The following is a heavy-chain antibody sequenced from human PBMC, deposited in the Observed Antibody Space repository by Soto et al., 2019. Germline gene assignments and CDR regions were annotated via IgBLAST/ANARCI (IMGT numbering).Heavy chain of an antibody. CDR3: ADSPGGGGY. V-gene: IGHV3-53*01. Sequence: EVQLVESGGGLIQPGGSLRLSCAVSGFTVSNNYMSWVRQAPGKGLEGVSVIYSGGYTAYGDSVKGRFTISRDNSKNTIYLHINTLGAHRPAWYYCADSPGGGGYWGQGTLVTVSS. CDR1: GFTVSNNY. J-gene: IGHJ4*02. CDR2: IYSGGYT. D-gene: IGHD2-15*01.